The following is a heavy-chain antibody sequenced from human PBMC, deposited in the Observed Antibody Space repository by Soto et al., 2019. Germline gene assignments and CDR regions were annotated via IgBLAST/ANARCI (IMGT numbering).Heavy chain of an antibody. D-gene: IGHD2-21*02. J-gene: IGHJ6*02. Sequence: QVTLKESGPTLVKPTQTLTLTCTVSGLSLRTTGVGVGWVRQPPGKAREWLALLYWDDDKRYSPSLRSILTIAKDISEKQVVLTMTNIDTVDTATYYCVQSRCGGDCLEIYSSHAYNGLDVWGQGTTVTVSS. CDR2: LYWDDDK. CDR3: VQSRCGGDCLEIYSSHAYNGLDV. CDR1: GLSLRTTGVG. V-gene: IGHV2-5*02.